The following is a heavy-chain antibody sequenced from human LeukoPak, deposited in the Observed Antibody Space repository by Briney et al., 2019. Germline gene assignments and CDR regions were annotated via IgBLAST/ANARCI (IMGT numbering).Heavy chain of an antibody. J-gene: IGHJ4*02. V-gene: IGHV1-2*02. CDR1: GYTFTCYY. D-gene: IGHD3-3*01. Sequence: ASVKVSCKASGYTFTCYYMHWVRQAPGQGLEWMGWINPNSGGTNYAQKFQGRVTMTRDTSISTAYMELSRPRSDDTAVYYCASRYYDFWSGYYTYYFDYWGQGTLVTVSS. CDR3: ASRYYDFWSGYYTYYFDY. CDR2: INPNSGGT.